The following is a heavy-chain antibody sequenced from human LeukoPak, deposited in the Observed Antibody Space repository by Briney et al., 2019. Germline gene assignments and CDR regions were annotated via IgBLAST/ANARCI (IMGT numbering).Heavy chain of an antibody. Sequence: GGSLRLSCAASGFTYSDYYMSWIRQAPGKGLEWVSYISSSGSTIYYADSVKGRFTISRDNAKNSLYLQMNSLRAEDTAVYYCARTGPIYGNQDHADVWGQGTTVTVSS. D-gene: IGHD1-26*01. CDR2: ISSSGSTI. V-gene: IGHV3-11*01. CDR3: ARTGPIYGNQDHADV. J-gene: IGHJ6*02. CDR1: GFTYSDYY.